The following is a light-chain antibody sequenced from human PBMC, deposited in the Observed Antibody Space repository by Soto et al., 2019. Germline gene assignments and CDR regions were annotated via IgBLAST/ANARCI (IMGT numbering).Light chain of an antibody. CDR2: SNN. J-gene: IGLJ2*01. Sequence: QSVLTQPPSASGTPGLRVTISCSGSSSNIGSNTVNWYQQLPGTAPKLLVYSNNQRPSGVPDRFSGSKSGTSDSLAISGLQSEDEADYYCAAWDDSLNGHVVFGGGTKLTVL. CDR1: SSNIGSNT. V-gene: IGLV1-44*01. CDR3: AAWDDSLNGHVV.